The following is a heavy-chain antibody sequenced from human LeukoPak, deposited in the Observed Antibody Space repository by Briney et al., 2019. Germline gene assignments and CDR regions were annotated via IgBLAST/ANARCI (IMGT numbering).Heavy chain of an antibody. CDR2: INAGNGNT. Sequence: ASVKVSCKASGYTFTSYAIHWVRQAPGQRLEWMGWINAGNGNTKYSHKVQGRVTITRDTAASTAYMELSPLRSEDTAVSYCARAPTEYYGMDVWGKGTTVTVSS. CDR3: ARAPTEYYGMDV. CDR1: GYTFTSYA. J-gene: IGHJ6*04. V-gene: IGHV1-3*01.